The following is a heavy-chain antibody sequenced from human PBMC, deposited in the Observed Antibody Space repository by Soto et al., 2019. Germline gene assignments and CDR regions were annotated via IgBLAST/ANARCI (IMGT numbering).Heavy chain of an antibody. J-gene: IGHJ4*02. D-gene: IGHD6-13*01. CDR3: ARDRYSIAASGIGVDY. Sequence: ASVKVSCKASGYTFTSYGISWVRQAPGQGLEWMGWISAYNGNTNYAQKLQGRVTMTTDTSTSTAYMELRSLRSDDTAVYYCARDRYSIAASGIGVDYWGQGTLVTVSS. CDR2: ISAYNGNT. CDR1: GYTFTSYG. V-gene: IGHV1-18*01.